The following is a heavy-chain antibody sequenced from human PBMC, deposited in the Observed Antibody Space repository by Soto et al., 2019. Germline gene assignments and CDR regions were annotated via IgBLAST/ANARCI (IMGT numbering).Heavy chain of an antibody. CDR2: IIPIFGTA. V-gene: IGHV1-69*13. Sequence: GASVKVSCKASGGTFSSYAISWVRQAPGQGLEWTGGIIPIFGTANYAQKFQGRVTITADESTSTAYMELSGLRSEDTAVYYCARDTDGYNLDAFDIWGQGTMVTVSS. CDR3: ARDTDGYNLDAFDI. CDR1: GGTFSSYA. D-gene: IGHD5-12*01. J-gene: IGHJ3*02.